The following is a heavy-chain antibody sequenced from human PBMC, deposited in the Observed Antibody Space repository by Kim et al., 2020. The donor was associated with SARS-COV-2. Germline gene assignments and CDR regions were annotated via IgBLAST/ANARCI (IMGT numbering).Heavy chain of an antibody. CDR3: ARGSRRYYDSSGP. J-gene: IGHJ5*02. D-gene: IGHD3-22*01. V-gene: IGHV3-11*04. Sequence: YADSVKGRFTISRDNAKNSLYLQMNSLRAEDTAVYYCARGSRRYYDSSGPWGQGTLVTVSS.